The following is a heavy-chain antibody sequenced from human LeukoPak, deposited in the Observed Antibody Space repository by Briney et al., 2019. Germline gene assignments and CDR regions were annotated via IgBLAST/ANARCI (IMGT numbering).Heavy chain of an antibody. Sequence: GSLRLSCTASGFTFGDYAMSWVRQAPGKGLEWVGFIRSKAYGGTTEYAASVKGRFTISRDDSKSIAYLQMNSLKTEDTAVYYRTREGVADNAFDIWGQGTMVTASS. CDR1: GFTFGDYA. D-gene: IGHD6-19*01. CDR3: TREGVADNAFDI. CDR2: IRSKAYGGTT. V-gene: IGHV3-49*04. J-gene: IGHJ3*02.